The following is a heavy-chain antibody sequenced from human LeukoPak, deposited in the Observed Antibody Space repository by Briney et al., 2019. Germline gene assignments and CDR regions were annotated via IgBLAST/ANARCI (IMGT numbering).Heavy chain of an antibody. V-gene: IGHV3-23*01. CDR1: GFTFSSYA. Sequence: PGGSLRLSCTASGFTFSSYAMSWVRQAPGKGLEWVSAISGSGGSTYYADSVKGRFTISRDNSKNTLYLQMNSLRAEDTAVYYCAKDLVEVRGYSYGYRADFDYWGQGTLVTVSS. J-gene: IGHJ4*02. CDR2: ISGSGGST. D-gene: IGHD5-18*01. CDR3: AKDLVEVRGYSYGYRADFDY.